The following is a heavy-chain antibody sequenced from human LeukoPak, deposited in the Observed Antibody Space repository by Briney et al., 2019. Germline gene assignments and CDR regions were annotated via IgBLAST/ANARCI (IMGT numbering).Heavy chain of an antibody. CDR2: ISSSSSYI. Sequence: GGSLRLSCAASGFTFSSYSMNWVRQAPGNGLEWVSSISSSSSYIYYADSVKGRFTISRDNAKNSLYLQMNSLRAEDTAVYYCARDMRFDQIGNLDYWGQGTLVTVSS. D-gene: IGHD3-10*01. CDR3: ARDMRFDQIGNLDY. V-gene: IGHV3-21*01. CDR1: GFTFSSYS. J-gene: IGHJ4*02.